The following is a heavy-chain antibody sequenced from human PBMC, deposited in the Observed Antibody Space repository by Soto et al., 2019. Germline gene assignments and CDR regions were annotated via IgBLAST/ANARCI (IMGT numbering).Heavy chain of an antibody. D-gene: IGHD7-27*01. CDR3: AKENWANPDS. CDR1: GYNFASYW. V-gene: IGHV5-51*01. J-gene: IGHJ4*02. CDR2: IYPGDSDT. Sequence: GESLKISCKGSGYNFASYWIGWVRQMPGKGLEWMGIIYPGDSDTTYSPSFQGQVTISADKSITTAKNSLFLQMNNLTVEDTAVYYCAKENWANPDSWGQGTLVTVSS.